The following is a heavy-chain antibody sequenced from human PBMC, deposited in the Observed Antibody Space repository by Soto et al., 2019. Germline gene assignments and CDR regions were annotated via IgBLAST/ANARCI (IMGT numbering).Heavy chain of an antibody. V-gene: IGHV1-18*04. D-gene: IGHD2-2*01. J-gene: IGHJ5*02. CDR3: ARGPRDCSTTTCFSVVTWFDP. Sequence: ASVKVSFKASGYTFTSYGLSWVRPAPGQGLELMGWISSYNGNTNYAQKVQGRVTLTTDSSTSTTYMELRSLRSDDTAVYYCARGPRDCSTTTCFSVVTWFDPGGQGTLVTVSS. CDR1: GYTFTSYG. CDR2: ISSYNGNT.